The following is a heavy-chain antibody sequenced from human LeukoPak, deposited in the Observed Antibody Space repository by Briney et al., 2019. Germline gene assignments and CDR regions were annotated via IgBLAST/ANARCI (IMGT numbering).Heavy chain of an antibody. CDR2: IRYDGSNK. Sequence: GGSLRLSCAASGFTFSSYGMHWVRQAPGKGLEWVAFIRYDGSNKYYADSVKGRFTISRDNSKNTLYLRMNSLRDEDTAVYYCAKDSVGADPYYFDYWGQGTLVTVSS. CDR3: AKDSVGADPYYFDY. D-gene: IGHD2-15*01. J-gene: IGHJ4*02. V-gene: IGHV3-30*02. CDR1: GFTFSSYG.